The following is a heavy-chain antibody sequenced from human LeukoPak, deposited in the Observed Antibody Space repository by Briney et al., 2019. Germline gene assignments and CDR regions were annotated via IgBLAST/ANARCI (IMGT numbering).Heavy chain of an antibody. CDR1: GVAFSTYA. D-gene: IGHD2-15*01. CDR3: ATREACSGPTRYGLSF. Sequence: LAGGSLRLSCAASGVAFSTYAIHWVRQAPGKGLEWVSIFSDSGDVTYYVDSVKGRFAVSRDISKNTVNLQMNSLRAEDTAVYFCATREACSGPTRYGLSFWGQGTMVTVSS. J-gene: IGHJ3*01. CDR2: FSDSGDVT. V-gene: IGHV3-23*01.